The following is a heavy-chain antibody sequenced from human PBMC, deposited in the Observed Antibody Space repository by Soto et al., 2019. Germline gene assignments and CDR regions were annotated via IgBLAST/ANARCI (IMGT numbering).Heavy chain of an antibody. CDR1: GFTFSSYG. D-gene: IGHD3-22*01. Sequence: GGSLRLSCAASGFTFSSYGMHWVRQAPGKGLEWVAVIWYDGSNKYYADSVKGRFTISRDNSKNTLYLQMNSLRAEDTAVYYCARSYYYDSSGYYYFDYWGQGTLVTVSS. J-gene: IGHJ4*02. CDR3: ARSYYYDSSGYYYFDY. CDR2: IWYDGSNK. V-gene: IGHV3-33*01.